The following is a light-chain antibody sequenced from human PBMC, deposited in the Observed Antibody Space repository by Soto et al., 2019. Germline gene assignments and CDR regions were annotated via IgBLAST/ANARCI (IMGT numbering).Light chain of an antibody. Sequence: DIVMTQSPDSLAGSLGEGATINCKSSQSVLYSSNNKNYLAWYQQKQGQPPKXXIYWASTRDSGVPDRFSGSGSGTECTLTVSSLQAEDVSVYYCQQYYTTPITFGQGTQVDIK. CDR2: WAS. J-gene: IGKJ1*01. V-gene: IGKV4-1*01. CDR3: QQYYTTPIT. CDR1: QSVLYSSNNKNY.